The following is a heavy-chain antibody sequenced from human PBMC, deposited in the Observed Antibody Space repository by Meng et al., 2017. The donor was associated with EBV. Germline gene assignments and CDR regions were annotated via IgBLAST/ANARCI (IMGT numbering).Heavy chain of an antibody. Sequence: LLVQSAAEVKKPGSTVKVSCKTSGGPFRYYAISWVPQAPGQGLEWLGGFLPRLGAPNYAQKFHGRVKITADESTSTHYMDLSSLRSEDTAIYYCASESGRGYTPDYWGQGTLVTVSS. CDR3: ASESGRGYTPDY. J-gene: IGHJ4*02. CDR2: FLPRLGAP. CDR1: GGPFRYYA. V-gene: IGHV1-69*01. D-gene: IGHD3-10*01.